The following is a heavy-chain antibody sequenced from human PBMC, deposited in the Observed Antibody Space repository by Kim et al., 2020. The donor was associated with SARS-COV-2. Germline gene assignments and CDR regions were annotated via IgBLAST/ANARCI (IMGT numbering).Heavy chain of an antibody. CDR3: ARDYIGTMIRGLLLFDP. J-gene: IGHJ5*02. D-gene: IGHD3-10*01. V-gene: IGHV3-21*06. CDR1: GFTFNTYN. Sequence: GESLKISCEASGFTFNTYNMNWVRQAPGKGLEWVSSISGNSDYIYYADSVKGRFTISRDNAQNALYLRMNSLRVEDTAVYYCARDYIGTMIRGLLLFDPWGQGTLVTVYS. CDR2: ISGNSDYI.